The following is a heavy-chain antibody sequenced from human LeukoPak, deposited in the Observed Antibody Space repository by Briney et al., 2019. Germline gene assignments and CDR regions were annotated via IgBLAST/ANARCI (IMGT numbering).Heavy chain of an antibody. CDR2: INPSSGTT. CDR3: AREGGSSWGFDI. D-gene: IGHD6-13*01. J-gene: IGHJ3*02. Sequence: ASVKVSCKASGYTFTGYYMHWVRQAPGQGLEWMRIINPSSGTTTYAQKFQGRVTMTRDTSTSTLYMELSSLRSEDTAVYYCAREGGSSWGFDIWGQGTMVTVSS. V-gene: IGHV1-46*01. CDR1: GYTFTGYY.